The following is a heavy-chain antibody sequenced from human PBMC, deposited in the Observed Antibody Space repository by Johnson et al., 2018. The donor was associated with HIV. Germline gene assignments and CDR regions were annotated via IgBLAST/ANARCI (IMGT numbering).Heavy chain of an antibody. CDR2: IKQDGSEK. J-gene: IGHJ3*02. V-gene: IGHV3-7*01. D-gene: IGHD6-6*01. Sequence: EVQLVESGGGLVQPGGSLRLSCAASGFTFSSYWMSWVRQAPGKGLEWVANIKQDGSEKYYVDSVKGRFTISRDNAKNSLYLQMNSLRAEDTAVYYCARGRIAARPHAFDIWGQGTMVTVSS. CDR3: ARGRIAARPHAFDI. CDR1: GFTFSSYW.